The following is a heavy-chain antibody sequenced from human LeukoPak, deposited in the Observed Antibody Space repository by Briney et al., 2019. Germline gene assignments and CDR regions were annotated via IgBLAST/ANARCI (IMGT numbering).Heavy chain of an antibody. V-gene: IGHV3-23*01. CDR2: ISGSGGST. Sequence: PGGSLRLSCAASGFTFSSYAMSWARQAPGKGLEWVSAISGSGGSTYYADSVKGRFTISRDNSKNTLYLQMNSLRAEDTAVYYCAKDLGYSSSWDSDYWGQGTLVTVSS. CDR1: GFTFSSYA. J-gene: IGHJ4*02. CDR3: AKDLGYSSSWDSDY. D-gene: IGHD6-13*01.